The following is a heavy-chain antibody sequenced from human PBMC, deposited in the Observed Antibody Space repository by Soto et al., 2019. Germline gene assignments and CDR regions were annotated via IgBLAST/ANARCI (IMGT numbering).Heavy chain of an antibody. J-gene: IGHJ4*02. CDR3: ARDRSNSPDYFDY. V-gene: IGHV4-30-4*01. D-gene: IGHD6-6*01. CDR2: IYYSGST. CDR1: GGSISIDDYY. Sequence: SETLSLTCTVSGGSISIDDYYWTCIRQPPGKGLEWIGYIYYSGSTYYNPSLKSRLTISLDTSKNQFSLKLSSVSAADTAVYYCARDRSNSPDYFDYWGQGTLVTVSS.